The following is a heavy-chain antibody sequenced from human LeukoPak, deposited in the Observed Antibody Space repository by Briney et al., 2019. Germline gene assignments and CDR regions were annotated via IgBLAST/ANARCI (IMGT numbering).Heavy chain of an antibody. CDR2: INPSGGST. V-gene: IGHV1-46*01. J-gene: IGHJ1*01. Sequence: ASVKVSCKASGYTFTSYYMHWVRQAPGQGLEWMGIINPSGGSTSYAQKFQGRVTMTRDMSTSTVYMELSSPRSEDTAVYYCATPGYYYDSSGYYNHWGQGTLVTVSS. D-gene: IGHD3-22*01. CDR3: ATPGYYYDSSGYYNH. CDR1: GYTFTSYY.